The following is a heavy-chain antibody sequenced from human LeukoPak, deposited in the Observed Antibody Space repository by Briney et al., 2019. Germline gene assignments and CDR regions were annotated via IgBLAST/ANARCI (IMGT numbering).Heavy chain of an antibody. CDR3: AISLPGYSSGWYPYYLDY. J-gene: IGHJ4*02. CDR1: GGTFSSYA. D-gene: IGHD6-19*01. CDR2: IIPIFGTA. Sequence: SVKVSCKASGGTFSSYAISWVRQAPGQGLEWMGGIIPIFGTANYAQKFQGRVTITADESTSTAYMELSSLRSEDTAVYYCAISLPGYSSGWYPYYLDYWGQGTLVTVSS. V-gene: IGHV1-69*13.